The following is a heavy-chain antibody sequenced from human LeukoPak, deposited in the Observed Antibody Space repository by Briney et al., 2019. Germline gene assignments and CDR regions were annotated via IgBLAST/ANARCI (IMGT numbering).Heavy chain of an antibody. CDR3: AKGYYDSSGNGIDY. V-gene: IGHV3-23*01. D-gene: IGHD3-22*01. CDR1: GFTFSNYV. J-gene: IGHJ4*02. CDR2: ISGSGTST. Sequence: GGSLRLSCVASGFTFSNYVMNWVRQAPGKGLECVSSISGSGTSTYYADSVKGRFTISRDNSKNTLYLQMNSLRAEDTAVYYCAKGYYDSSGNGIDYWGQGTLVTVSS.